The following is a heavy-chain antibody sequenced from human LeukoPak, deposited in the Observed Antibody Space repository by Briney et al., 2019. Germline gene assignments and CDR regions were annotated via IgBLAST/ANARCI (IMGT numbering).Heavy chain of an antibody. CDR3: ARNSSSWFENDY. J-gene: IGHJ4*02. CDR1: GLTFSSYA. CDR2: ISYDGSNK. Sequence: PGGSLRLSCAASGLTFSSYAMHWVRQAPGKGLEWVAVISYDGSNKYYADSVKGRFTISRDNSKNTLYLQMNSLRAEDTAVYYCARNSSSWFENDYWGQGTLVTVSS. D-gene: IGHD6-13*01. V-gene: IGHV3-30-3*01.